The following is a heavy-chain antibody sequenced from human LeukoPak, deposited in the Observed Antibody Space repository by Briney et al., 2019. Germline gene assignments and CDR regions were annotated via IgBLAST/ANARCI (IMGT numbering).Heavy chain of an antibody. CDR1: GFTFSNYA. D-gene: IGHD5-18*01. J-gene: IGHJ4*02. CDR2: ISTSGGNT. V-gene: IGHV3-23*01. CDR3: AKETEYSYGYEDY. Sequence: GGSLRLSCAASGFTFSNYAMSWVRQAPGKGLEWVSAISTSGGNTYYADSVKGRFTISRDNSRNTLSLQMNSLRAEDTAVYYCAKETEYSYGYEDYWGQGTLVTVSS.